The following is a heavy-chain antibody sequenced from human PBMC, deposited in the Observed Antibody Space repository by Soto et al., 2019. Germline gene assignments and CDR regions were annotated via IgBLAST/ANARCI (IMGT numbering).Heavy chain of an antibody. CDR3: ARPRQGYDGYYIPFDF. CDR2: INVGKGNT. CDR1: GYTFTAYA. Sequence: GASVKVSCKASGYTFTAYAIHWMRQAPGQRLEWMGWINVGKGNTRYSEKFQDRVTISRDTSASTAYLELSSLTSGDTAVYYCARPRQGYDGYYIPFDFWGHGTLVTAPQ. J-gene: IGHJ4*01. D-gene: IGHD3-22*01. V-gene: IGHV1-3*01.